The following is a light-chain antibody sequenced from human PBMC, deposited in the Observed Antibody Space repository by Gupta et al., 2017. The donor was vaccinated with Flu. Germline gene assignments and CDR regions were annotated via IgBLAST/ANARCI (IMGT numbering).Light chain of an antibody. Sequence: DIQMTQPPSTLSASVGDRVTITCRASQSIANWLAWYQQKPGKAPKLLIYKASSLESGVPSRFSGSGSGTEFTLTITSLQPDDFATYYCQEYDGYSETFGQGTKLEIK. V-gene: IGKV1-5*03. J-gene: IGKJ2*01. CDR1: QSIANW. CDR3: QEYDGYSET. CDR2: KAS.